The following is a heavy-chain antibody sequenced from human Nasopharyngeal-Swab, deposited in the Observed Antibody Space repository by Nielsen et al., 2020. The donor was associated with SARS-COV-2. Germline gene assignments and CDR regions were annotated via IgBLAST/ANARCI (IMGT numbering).Heavy chain of an antibody. CDR2: INHSGST. Sequence: RQAPGKGLEWIGEINHSGSTNYNPSLKSRVTISVDTSKNQFSLKLSSVTAADMAVYYCARAIFGVVIIFNYYYMDVWGKGTTVTVSS. J-gene: IGHJ6*03. D-gene: IGHD3-3*01. V-gene: IGHV4-34*01. CDR3: ARAIFGVVIIFNYYYMDV.